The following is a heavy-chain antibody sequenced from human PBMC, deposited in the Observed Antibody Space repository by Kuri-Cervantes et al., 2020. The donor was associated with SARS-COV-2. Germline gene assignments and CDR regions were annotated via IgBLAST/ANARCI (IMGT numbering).Heavy chain of an antibody. D-gene: IGHD3-22*01. J-gene: IGHJ3*02. Sequence: GESLKISCAASGFTFRSYGMNWVRQAPGKGLEWVGRIKSKTDGGTTDYVAPVKGRFTISRDDSKNTVYLQMSSLKTEDTAVYFCSTIDNSDTDAYDIWGQGTMVTVSS. CDR3: STIDNSDTDAYDI. CDR1: GFTFRSYG. CDR2: IKSKTDGGTT. V-gene: IGHV3-15*07.